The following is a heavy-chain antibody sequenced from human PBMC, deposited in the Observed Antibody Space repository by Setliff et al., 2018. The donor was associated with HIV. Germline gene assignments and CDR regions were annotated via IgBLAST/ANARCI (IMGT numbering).Heavy chain of an antibody. D-gene: IGHD2-21*02. J-gene: IGHJ4*02. V-gene: IGHV4-31*01. Sequence: SETLSLTCSVSGDSISSGNFFWSWIRQSPGKGLEWIGYIYFSGSATHNPSLKSPASISVDTSKNQFYLKLSSVTAADTAVHYCARGRVFCGRDSCYNFDYWGQGILVTVSS. CDR3: ARGRVFCGRDSCYNFDY. CDR2: IYFSGSA. CDR1: GDSISSGNFF.